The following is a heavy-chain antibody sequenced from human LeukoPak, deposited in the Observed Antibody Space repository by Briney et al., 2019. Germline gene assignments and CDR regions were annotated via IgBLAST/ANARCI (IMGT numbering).Heavy chain of an antibody. CDR3: ARGGAPES. Sequence: PSETLSLTCTASGGSISNYYWSWIRQPAGKGLEWIGRIHSSGGTNYNPSLKSRVTMSVDTSTNLVSLKLSSVTAADTAVYYCARGGAPESWGQGTLVTVYS. CDR1: GGSISNYY. CDR2: IHSSGGT. J-gene: IGHJ5*02. V-gene: IGHV4-4*07.